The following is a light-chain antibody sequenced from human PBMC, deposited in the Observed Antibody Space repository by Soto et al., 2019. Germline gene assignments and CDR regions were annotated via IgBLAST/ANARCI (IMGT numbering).Light chain of an antibody. V-gene: IGLV2-11*01. CDR1: SSDVGGYNY. Sequence: QSALTQPRPVSGSPGQSVTISCTGTSSDVGGYNYVSWYQQHPGKAPKLMICDVSKRPSGVPDRFSGSKSGNTASLTISGLQAEDEADYYCCSYAGSYTWVFGGGTQLTVL. CDR3: CSYAGSYTWV. CDR2: DVS. J-gene: IGLJ3*02.